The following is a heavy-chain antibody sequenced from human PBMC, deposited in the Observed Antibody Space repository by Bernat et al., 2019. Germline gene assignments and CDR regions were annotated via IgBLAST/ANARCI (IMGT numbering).Heavy chain of an antibody. CDR2: ISSSSSYI. V-gene: IGHV3-21*01. CDR1: GFTFSSYD. J-gene: IGHJ4*02. D-gene: IGHD3-22*01. Sequence: EVQLVESGGGLVKPGGSLRLSCAASGFTFSSYDMSWVRQAPGKGLVWVSSISSSSSYIYYADSVKGRFTISRDNAKNSLYLQMNSLRAEDTAVYYCARDRVRGYSHFFDFWGQGTLVTVSS. CDR3: ARDRVRGYSHFFDF.